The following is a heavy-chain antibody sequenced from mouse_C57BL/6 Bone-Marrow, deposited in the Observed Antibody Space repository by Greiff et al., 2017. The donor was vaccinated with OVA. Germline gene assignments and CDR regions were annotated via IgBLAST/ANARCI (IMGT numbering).Heavy chain of an antibody. CDR2: ISSGGSYI. CDR1: GFTFSSYG. CDR3: ARQGVPHWYFDV. Sequence: EVMLVESGGDLVKPGGSLKLSCAASGFTFSSYGLSWVRQTPDKRLEWVATISSGGSYIYYPDSVKGRFPISRDNAKNTLYLQMSSLKSEETAMYYCARQGVPHWYFDVWGTGTTVTVSS. V-gene: IGHV5-6*01. J-gene: IGHJ1*03.